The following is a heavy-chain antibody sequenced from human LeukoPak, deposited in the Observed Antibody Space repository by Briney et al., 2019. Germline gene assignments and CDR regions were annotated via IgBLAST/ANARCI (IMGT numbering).Heavy chain of an antibody. CDR3: AKDLEYSTYGYFFDY. CDR1: GFTFSSYS. D-gene: IGHD4-11*01. CDR2: IGAGGTFT. J-gene: IGHJ4*02. Sequence: GGSLRLSCKASGFTFSSYSMNWVRQAPGQGLEWVSGIGAGGTFTYYADSVKGRFTISRDTSSNTLYLQLNSLRADDTAVYYCAKDLEYSTYGYFFDYWGQGTRVTVST. V-gene: IGHV3-23*01.